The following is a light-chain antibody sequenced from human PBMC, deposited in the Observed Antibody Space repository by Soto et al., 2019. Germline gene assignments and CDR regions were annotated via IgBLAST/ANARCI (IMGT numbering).Light chain of an antibody. CDR3: QQYDNRLPLT. Sequence: DIPMTQSPSSLSASVGDRVTITCQASQDISNYLNWYQQKPGKAPKLLIYDASNLETGVPSRFSGSGSGTDFTFTISSLQPEDIATYYCQQYDNRLPLTFGGGTKVEIK. V-gene: IGKV1-33*01. J-gene: IGKJ4*01. CDR1: QDISNY. CDR2: DAS.